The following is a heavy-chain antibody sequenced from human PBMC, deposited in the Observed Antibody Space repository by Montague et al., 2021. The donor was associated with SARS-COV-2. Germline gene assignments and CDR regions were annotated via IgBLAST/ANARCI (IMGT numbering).Heavy chain of an antibody. J-gene: IGHJ6*02. CDR1: GGSFSGYY. D-gene: IGHD3-16*02. Sequence: SETQSLTCTVYGGSFSGYYWTWIRQPPGKGLEWIGEINHSGSTNYNPSLQSRVTISVDTSKNQFSLKLRSVTAADTAVYYCARGQPPRITFGGIISYGLDVWGQGTTVTVAS. CDR2: INHSGST. V-gene: IGHV4-34*01. CDR3: ARGQPPRITFGGIISYGLDV.